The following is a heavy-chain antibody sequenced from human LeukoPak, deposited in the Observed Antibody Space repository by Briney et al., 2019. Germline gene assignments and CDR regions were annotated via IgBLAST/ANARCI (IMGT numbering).Heavy chain of an antibody. CDR2: INPNSGGT. D-gene: IGHD5-18*01. Sequence: GASVKVSCKASGYTFTSYGISWVRQAPGQGLEWMGWINPNSGGTNYAQKFQGWVTMTRDTSISTAYMELSRLRSDDTAVYYCARGRGTAMGIDLAFDIWGQGTMVTVSS. V-gene: IGHV1-2*04. CDR1: GYTFTSYG. J-gene: IGHJ3*02. CDR3: ARGRGTAMGIDLAFDI.